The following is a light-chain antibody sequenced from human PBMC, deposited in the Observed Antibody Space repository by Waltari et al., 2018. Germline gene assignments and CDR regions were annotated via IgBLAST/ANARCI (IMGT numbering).Light chain of an antibody. V-gene: IGKV3-20*01. CDR3: QMYVRLPVT. J-gene: IGKJ1*01. CDR1: QSVGRS. Sequence: DIVLTQSPGTLSSSPGERATLSCRASQSVGRSLAWYQQKPGQAPRLLIFDASNRATAIPERFSGSGSGTDFSLTISRLEPEDFAVYYCQMYVRLPVTFGQGTKVEIK. CDR2: DAS.